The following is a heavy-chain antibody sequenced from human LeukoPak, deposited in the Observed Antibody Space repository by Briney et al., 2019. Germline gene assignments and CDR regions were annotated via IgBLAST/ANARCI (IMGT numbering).Heavy chain of an antibody. J-gene: IGHJ5*02. CDR2: MNPNSGNT. CDR1: GYTFTSYD. D-gene: IGHD3-22*01. CDR3: ARRSSGYYYLYNWFDP. V-gene: IGHV1-8*01. Sequence: GASVKVSCKASGYTFTSYDINWVRQATGQGLDWMAWMNPNSGNTGYAQKFQGRVTMTRNTSISTAYMELSSLRSEDTAVYYCARRSSGYYYLYNWFDPWGQGTLVTVSS.